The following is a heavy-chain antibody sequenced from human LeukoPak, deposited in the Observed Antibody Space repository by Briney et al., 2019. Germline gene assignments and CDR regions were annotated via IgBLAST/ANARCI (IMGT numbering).Heavy chain of an antibody. CDR1: GFTFDDYA. D-gene: IGHD6-6*01. V-gene: IGHV3-9*01. CDR2: IRWNSCSI. Sequence: GGSLRLSCAASGFTFDDYAMHWVRQAPGKGLEWVSGIRWNSCSIGYADSVKGRFTISRDNAKNSLYLQMNSLRAEDTALYYCATMGIIAARPKSDYYYYGMDVWGQGTTVTVSS. J-gene: IGHJ6*02. CDR3: ATMGIIAARPKSDYYYYGMDV.